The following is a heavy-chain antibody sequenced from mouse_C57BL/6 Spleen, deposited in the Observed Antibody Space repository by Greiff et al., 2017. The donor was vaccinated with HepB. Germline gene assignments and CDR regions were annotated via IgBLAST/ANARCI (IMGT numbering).Heavy chain of an antibody. CDR1: GYTFTSYW. Sequence: QVQLQQPGTELVKPGASVKLSCKASGYTFTSYWMHWVKQRPGQGLEWIGNINPSNGGTNYNEKFKSKATLTVDKSSRTAYMQLSRLTSEDSAVYYCARSATQYYYAMAYWGQGTSVTVSS. J-gene: IGHJ4*01. CDR3: ARSATQYYYAMAY. V-gene: IGHV1-53*01. CDR2: INPSNGGT.